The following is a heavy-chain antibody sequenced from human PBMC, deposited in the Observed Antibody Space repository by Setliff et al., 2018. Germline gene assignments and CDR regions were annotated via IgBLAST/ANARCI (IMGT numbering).Heavy chain of an antibody. Sequence: PGGSLRLSCATSGFTFSGNYMHWVRQAPGKGLVWVSRINTDDGTTNYADSVQGRFTIFRDNAKNTVYMELNSLRVDDTAVYFCTRAFYCGRKCYRGFDYWGQGTLVTVSS. CDR2: INTDDGTT. CDR3: TRAFYCGRKCYRGFDY. J-gene: IGHJ4*02. V-gene: IGHV3-74*01. D-gene: IGHD2-21*01. CDR1: GFTFSGNY.